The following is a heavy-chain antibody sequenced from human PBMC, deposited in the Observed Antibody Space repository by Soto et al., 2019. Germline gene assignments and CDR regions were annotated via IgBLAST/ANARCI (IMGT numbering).Heavy chain of an antibody. CDR3: ARAGGPFDY. V-gene: IGHV3-30-3*01. J-gene: IGHJ4*02. CDR2: ISYDGSNK. D-gene: IGHD2-8*02. Sequence: QVQLVESGGGVVQPGRSLRLSCAASGFTFSSYAMHWVRQAPGKGLEWVAVISYDGSNKYYADSVKGRFTISRDNSKNTLYLQMNSLRAEGTAVYYCARAGGPFDYWGQGTLVTVSS. CDR1: GFTFSSYA.